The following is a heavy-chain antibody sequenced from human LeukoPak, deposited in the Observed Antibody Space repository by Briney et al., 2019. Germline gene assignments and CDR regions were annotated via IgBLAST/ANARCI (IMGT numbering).Heavy chain of an antibody. CDR3: ARAGTVIFDY. CDR2: IYYSGST. CDR1: GGSISRGGYY. Sequence: SQTLSLTCTVSGGSISRGGYYWSWIRQHPGKGLEWIGYIYYSGSTYYNPSLKSRVTISVDTSKNQFSLKLSSVTAADTAVYYCARAGTVIFDYWGQGTLVTVSS. J-gene: IGHJ4*02. D-gene: IGHD4-17*01. V-gene: IGHV4-31*03.